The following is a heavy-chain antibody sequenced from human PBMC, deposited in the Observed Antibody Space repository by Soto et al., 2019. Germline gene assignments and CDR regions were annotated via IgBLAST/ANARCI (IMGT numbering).Heavy chain of an antibody. CDR3: ARDLITMARGVIVRWFDP. V-gene: IGHV4-59*01. CDR1: GGSISSYY. CDR2: IYYSGST. Sequence: SETLSLTCTVSGGSISSYYWSWIRQPPGKGLEWIGYIYYSGSTNYNPSLKSRVTISVDTSKNQFSLKLSSVTAADTAVYYCARDLITMARGVIVRWFDPWGQGTLVTVSS. J-gene: IGHJ5*02. D-gene: IGHD3-10*01.